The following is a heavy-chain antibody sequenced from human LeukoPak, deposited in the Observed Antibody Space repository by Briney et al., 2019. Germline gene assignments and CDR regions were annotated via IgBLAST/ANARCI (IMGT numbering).Heavy chain of an antibody. Sequence: PGGSLRLSCAASGFTFSSYAMSWVRQAPGKGLEWVSAISGSGGSTYYADSVKGRFTISRDNSKNTLYLQMNSLRAEDTAVYYCAKEPNNYYDSSGYSDYWGQGTLATVSS. CDR2: ISGSGGST. CDR3: AKEPNNYYDSSGYSDY. CDR1: GFTFSSYA. D-gene: IGHD3-22*01. V-gene: IGHV3-23*01. J-gene: IGHJ4*02.